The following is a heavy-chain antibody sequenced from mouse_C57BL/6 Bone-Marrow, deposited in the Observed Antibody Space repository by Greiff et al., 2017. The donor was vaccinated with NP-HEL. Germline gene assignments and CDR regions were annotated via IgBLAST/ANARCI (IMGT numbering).Heavy chain of an antibody. CDR2: IDPSDSYT. J-gene: IGHJ2*01. V-gene: IGHV1-50*01. D-gene: IGHD3-2*02. Sequence: QVQLQQSGAELVKPGASVKLSCKASGYTFTSYWMQWVKQRPGQGLEWIGEIDPSDSYTNYNQKFKGKATLTVDTSSSTAYMQLSSLTSEDSAVYYCARRDSSGPHFDYWGQGTTLTVSS. CDR3: ARRDSSGPHFDY. CDR1: GYTFTSYW.